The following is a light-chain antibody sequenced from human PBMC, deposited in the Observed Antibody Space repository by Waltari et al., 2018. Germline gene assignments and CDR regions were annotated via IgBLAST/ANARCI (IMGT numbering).Light chain of an antibody. J-gene: IGKJ2*01. CDR1: QSVGTW. V-gene: IGKV1-5*03. CDR2: MAS. Sequence: DIQMTQSPSTLSASVGDRVTISCRASQSVGTWLAWYQQKPGKAPKLLIYMASSVDSGVPSRISGSGAGTDFTLTISSLQPDDFATYSCQQYSSLSTFGQGTKV. CDR3: QQYSSLST.